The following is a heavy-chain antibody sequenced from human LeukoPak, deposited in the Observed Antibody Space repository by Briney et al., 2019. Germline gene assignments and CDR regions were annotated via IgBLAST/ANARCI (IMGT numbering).Heavy chain of an antibody. CDR1: GFTFSSYA. Sequence: GGSLRLSCAASGFTFSSYAMSWVRQAPGKGLEWVSAISGSGGGTYYADSVKGRFTISRDNSKNTLYLQMNSLRAEDTAVYYCANSLQLWLRYGMDVWGQGTTVTVSS. CDR3: ANSLQLWLRYGMDV. J-gene: IGHJ6*02. CDR2: ISGSGGGT. V-gene: IGHV3-23*01. D-gene: IGHD5-18*01.